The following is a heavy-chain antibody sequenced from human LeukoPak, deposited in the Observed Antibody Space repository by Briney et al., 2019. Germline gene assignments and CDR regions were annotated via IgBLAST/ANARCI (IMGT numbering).Heavy chain of an antibody. CDR2: ISAYNGNT. CDR3: ARERITIFGEVIYDYYGMDV. J-gene: IGHJ6*02. Sequence: ASVKVSCKASGYTFTSYGISWVRQAPGQGLEWMGWISAYNGNTNYAQKLQGRVTMTTDTSTSTAYMELRSLRSDDTAVYYCARERITIFGEVIYDYYGMDVWGQGTTVTVSS. D-gene: IGHD3-3*01. CDR1: GYTFTSYG. V-gene: IGHV1-18*01.